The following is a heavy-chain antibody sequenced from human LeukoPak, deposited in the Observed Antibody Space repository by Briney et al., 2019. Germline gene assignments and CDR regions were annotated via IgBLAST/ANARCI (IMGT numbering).Heavy chain of an antibody. Sequence: TGGSLRLSCAASGFNFGYYAMHWVRQAPGKGLDWVAFIRYDGGDTYYADSVKGRFTISRDNSKNTLYLQMNSLRAEDTAVYYCAKDQYILTGNFDYWGQGTLVTVSS. J-gene: IGHJ4*02. CDR3: AKDQYILTGNFDY. CDR1: GFNFGYYA. CDR2: IRYDGGDT. V-gene: IGHV3-30*02. D-gene: IGHD3-9*01.